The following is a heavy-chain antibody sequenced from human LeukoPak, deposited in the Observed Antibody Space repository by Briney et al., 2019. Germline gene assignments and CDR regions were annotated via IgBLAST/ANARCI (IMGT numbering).Heavy chain of an antibody. CDR3: ARSRDLTTGVAWFDP. J-gene: IGHJ5*02. Sequence: PGGSLRLPCAASAFTFSSHWMSWVRQAPGKGLEWVANIKQDGSEKYYVDSVKGRFTISRDNAKNSLYLQMNNLRAEDTAVYYCARSRDLTTGVAWFDPWGQGTLVTVSS. CDR2: IKQDGSEK. V-gene: IGHV3-7*01. D-gene: IGHD4-23*01. CDR1: AFTFSSHW.